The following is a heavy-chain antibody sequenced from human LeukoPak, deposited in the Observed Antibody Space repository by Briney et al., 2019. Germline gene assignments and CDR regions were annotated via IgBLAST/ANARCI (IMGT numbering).Heavy chain of an antibody. CDR2: INHSGST. V-gene: IGHV4-34*01. Sequence: ETLSLTCAVYGGSFSGYYWSWIRQPPGKGLEWNGEINHSGSTNYNPSLKSRVTISVDTSKNQFSLKLSSVTAADTAVYYCARGVGATRDFDYWGQGTLVTVSS. D-gene: IGHD1-26*01. J-gene: IGHJ4*02. CDR1: GGSFSGYY. CDR3: ARGVGATRDFDY.